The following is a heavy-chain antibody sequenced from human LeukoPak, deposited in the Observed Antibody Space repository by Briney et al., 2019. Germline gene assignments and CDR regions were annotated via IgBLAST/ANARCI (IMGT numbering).Heavy chain of an antibody. D-gene: IGHD3-10*01. CDR2: LWYDGSNK. CDR3: AREHVLLWFGELLD. CDR1: GFTFSSYG. Sequence: GRSLRLSCAASGFTFSSYGMHWVRQAPGKGLEWVAVLWYDGSNKYYADSVKGRFTISRDNSKNTLYLQMNSLRAEDTAVYYCAREHVLLWFGELLDWGQGTLVTVSS. V-gene: IGHV3-33*01. J-gene: IGHJ4*02.